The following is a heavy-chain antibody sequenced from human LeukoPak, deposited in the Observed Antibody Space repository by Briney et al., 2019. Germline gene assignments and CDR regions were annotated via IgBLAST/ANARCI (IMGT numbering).Heavy chain of an antibody. J-gene: IGHJ4*02. V-gene: IGHV1-2*02. CDR3: ATDRYCSGGSCTNLFDY. CDR1: GYTFTGYY. Sequence: ASVKVSCKASGYTFTGYYMHWVRQAPGQGLEWMGWINPNNGGTNYAQKFQGRVTMTRDTSISTAYMELSRLRSDDTAVYYCATDRYCSGGSCTNLFDYWGQGTLVTVSS. CDR2: INPNNGGT. D-gene: IGHD2-15*01.